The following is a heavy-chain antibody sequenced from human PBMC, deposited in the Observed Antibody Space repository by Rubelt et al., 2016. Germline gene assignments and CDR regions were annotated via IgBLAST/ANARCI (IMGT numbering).Heavy chain of an antibody. CDR1: GYTFTGYY. V-gene: IGHV1-2*02. CDR3: ARAVGATGEGDYFDY. CDR2: INPNSGGP. J-gene: IGHJ4*02. D-gene: IGHD1-26*01. Sequence: QVQLVQSGSELKKPGASVKVSCKASGYTFTGYYMHWVRQAPGQGLEWMGWINPNSGGPNYAQKLQGGVTMNRDTSISTAYMGLGGLRSDDTAVYYWARAVGATGEGDYFDYWGQGTLVTVSS.